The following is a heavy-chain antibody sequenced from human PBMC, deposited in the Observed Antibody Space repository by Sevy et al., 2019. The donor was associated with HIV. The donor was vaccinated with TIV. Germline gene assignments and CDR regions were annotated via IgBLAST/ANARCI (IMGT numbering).Heavy chain of an antibody. CDR2: IYYNGHI. J-gene: IGHJ4*02. Sequence: SETLSLTCTVSGVSITSLYWNWIRQPPGKGLEWIANIYYNGHINNNPSLKSRVTLSLNTSKTQFALRLGSVTAADTAMYYCAGENAWGSGYSWGQGTLVTVSS. CDR3: AGENAWGSGYS. D-gene: IGHD3-22*01. CDR1: GVSITSLY. V-gene: IGHV4-59*08.